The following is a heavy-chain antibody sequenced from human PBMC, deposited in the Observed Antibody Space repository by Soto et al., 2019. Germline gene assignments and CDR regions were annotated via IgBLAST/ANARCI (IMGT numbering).Heavy chain of an antibody. Sequence: KPSETLSLTXTVSGGSISSYYWSWIRQPAGKGLEWIGRIYTSGSTNYNPSLKSRVTMSVDTSKNQFSLKLNPVTAADTAVYYCAREGYCSGGSCYAYAFDIWGQGTMVTVSS. D-gene: IGHD2-15*01. CDR2: IYTSGST. J-gene: IGHJ3*02. CDR1: GGSISSYY. V-gene: IGHV4-4*07. CDR3: AREGYCSGGSCYAYAFDI.